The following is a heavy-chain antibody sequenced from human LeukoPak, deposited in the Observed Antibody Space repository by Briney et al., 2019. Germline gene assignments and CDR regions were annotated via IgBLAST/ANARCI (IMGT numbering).Heavy chain of an antibody. D-gene: IGHD3-22*01. V-gene: IGHV4-38-2*01. CDR1: GYSISGGYY. J-gene: IGHJ4*02. Sequence: SETLSLTCAVSGYSISGGYYWGWIRQPPGKGLEWIGNIFHSGISHYNPSLSSRLTMSVDTSTNQFSLNLRSVTAADTAVYYCVRTTYYYDTSGHLGFDHWGQGTLVTVSS. CDR2: IFHSGIS. CDR3: VRTTYYYDTSGHLGFDH.